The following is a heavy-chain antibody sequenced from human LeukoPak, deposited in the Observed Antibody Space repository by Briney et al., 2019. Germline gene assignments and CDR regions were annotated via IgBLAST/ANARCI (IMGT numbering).Heavy chain of an antibody. CDR3: AKGILYGGGSSWFDYYMDV. V-gene: IGHV3-30*02. Sequence: GGSLRLSCAASGFTFSSYGMHWVRLAPGKGLEGVAFIRYDGSNKYYADSVKDRFTISRDNSKNTLYLQMNSLRAEDTAVYYCAKGILYGGGSSWFDYYMDVWGKGTTVTVSS. CDR1: GFTFSSYG. CDR2: IRYDGSNK. D-gene: IGHD6-13*01. J-gene: IGHJ6*03.